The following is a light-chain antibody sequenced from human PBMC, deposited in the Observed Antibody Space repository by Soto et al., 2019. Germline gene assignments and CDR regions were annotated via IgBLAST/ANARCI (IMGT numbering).Light chain of an antibody. CDR3: QQGNAWPWT. Sequence: IVLTQSPATLSLSHGERATLTCRASQSVGSSLAWYQQKLGQAPGLLIYAASDRATGIPGRFSGSGSGTDFTLIISSLEPEDFAFYYCQQGNAWPWTFGQGTKVDIK. CDR2: AAS. J-gene: IGKJ1*01. CDR1: QSVGSS. V-gene: IGKV3-11*01.